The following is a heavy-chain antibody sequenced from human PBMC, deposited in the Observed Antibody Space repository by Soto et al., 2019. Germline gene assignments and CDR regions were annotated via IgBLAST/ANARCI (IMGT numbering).Heavy chain of an antibody. Sequence: SETLSLTCTVSGGSISSYYWSWIRQPPGKGLEWIGYIYYTGSTNYNYSLKSRVTISVDTSESQFSLKLSSVTAADTAVYYCARGYYGSGSHLDYWGQGTLVTVSS. V-gene: IGHV4-59*01. CDR2: IYYTGST. CDR1: GGSISSYY. D-gene: IGHD3-10*01. J-gene: IGHJ4*02. CDR3: ARGYYGSGSHLDY.